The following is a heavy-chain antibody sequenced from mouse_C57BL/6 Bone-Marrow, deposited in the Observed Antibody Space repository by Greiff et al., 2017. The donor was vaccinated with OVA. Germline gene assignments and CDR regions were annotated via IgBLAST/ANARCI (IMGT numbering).Heavy chain of an antibody. D-gene: IGHD4-1*01. J-gene: IGHJ2*01. CDR1: GYTFTDYE. CDR3: TPELGHCDY. V-gene: IGHV1-15*01. CDR2: IDPETGGT. Sequence: QVQLQESGAELVRPGASVTLSCKASGYTFTDYEMHWVKQTPVHGLEWIGAIDPETGGTAYNQKFKGKAILTADKSSSTAYMELRSLTSEDSAVYYCTPELGHCDYWGQGTTLTVTA.